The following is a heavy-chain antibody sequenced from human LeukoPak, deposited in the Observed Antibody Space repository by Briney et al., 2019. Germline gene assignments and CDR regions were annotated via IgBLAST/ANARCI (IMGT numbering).Heavy chain of an antibody. Sequence: SVKVSCKASGGTFSSYAISWVRQAPGQGREWMGGIIPIFGTANYAQKFQGRVTITADKSTSTAYMELSSLRSEDTAVYYCARDVGSSSWKAPYYYYYMDVWGKGTTVTVSS. CDR2: IIPIFGTA. CDR3: ARDVGSSSWKAPYYYYYMDV. CDR1: GGTFSSYA. D-gene: IGHD6-13*01. J-gene: IGHJ6*03. V-gene: IGHV1-69*06.